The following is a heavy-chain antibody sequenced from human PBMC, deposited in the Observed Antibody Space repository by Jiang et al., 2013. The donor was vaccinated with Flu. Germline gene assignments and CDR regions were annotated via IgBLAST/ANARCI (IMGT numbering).Heavy chain of an antibody. V-gene: IGHV4-39*01. CDR3: ARVAYSSGWYSFDY. CDR1: GGSIRSSSYY. Sequence: TCTVSGGSIRSSSYYWGWIRQPPGKGLEWIGSIYSGSTYYNPSLKSRVTISVDTSKNQFSLKLSSVTAADTAVYYCARVAYSSGWYSFDYWGQGTLVTVSS. CDR2: IYSGST. D-gene: IGHD6-19*01. J-gene: IGHJ4*02.